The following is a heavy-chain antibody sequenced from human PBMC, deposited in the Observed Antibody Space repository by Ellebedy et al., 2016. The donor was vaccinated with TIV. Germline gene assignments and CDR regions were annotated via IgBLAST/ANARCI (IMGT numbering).Heavy chain of an antibody. D-gene: IGHD3-10*01. CDR1: GGSISSYY. J-gene: IGHJ4*02. V-gene: IGHV4-39*01. Sequence: MPSETLSLTCTVSGGSISSYYWDWIRQPPGKGLEWIGNIYYSGTTYYNPSLKSRVTISVDTSKNQFSLKPNSVTAADTAVYYCARHGLSGIPAVDYWGQGTLVTVSS. CDR3: ARHGLSGIPAVDY. CDR2: IYYSGTT.